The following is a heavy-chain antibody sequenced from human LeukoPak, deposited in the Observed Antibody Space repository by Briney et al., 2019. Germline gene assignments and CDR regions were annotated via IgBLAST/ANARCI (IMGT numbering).Heavy chain of an antibody. CDR1: GFTFSIYS. CDR2: ISSGSTNI. V-gene: IGHV3-21*01. D-gene: IGHD1-14*01. CDR3: ARGVEPLAANTLAY. Sequence: KTGGSLRLSCAASGFTFSIYSMNWVRQAPGKGLEWVSCISSGSTNIYYADSVRGRFTISRDNAKNSLYLQMNSLRAEDTAVYYCARGVEPLAANTLAYWGQGTLVTVSS. J-gene: IGHJ4*02.